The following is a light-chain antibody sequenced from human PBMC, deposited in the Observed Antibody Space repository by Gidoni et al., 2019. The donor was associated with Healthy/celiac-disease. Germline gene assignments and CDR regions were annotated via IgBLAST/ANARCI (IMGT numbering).Light chain of an antibody. CDR3: QQYGSSLYT. CDR1: QSVSSSY. J-gene: IGKJ2*01. CDR2: GAS. Sequence: EVVLQPSPGTLSLSPGERATLSCRASQSVSSSYLAWYQQKPGQAPRLLIYGASSRATGIPDRFSGSGSGTDFTLTISRLEPEDFAVYYCQQYGSSLYTFXQXTKLEIK. V-gene: IGKV3-20*01.